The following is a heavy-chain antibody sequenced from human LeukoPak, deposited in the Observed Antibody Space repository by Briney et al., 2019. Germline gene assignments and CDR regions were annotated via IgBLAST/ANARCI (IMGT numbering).Heavy chain of an antibody. J-gene: IGHJ3*02. CDR1: GFTFSSYA. CDR2: ISGGGGST. CDR3: ARDTANDCSSTSCYSDAFDI. V-gene: IGHV3-23*01. D-gene: IGHD2-2*01. Sequence: GGSLRLSCAASGFTFSSYAMSWVRQAPGKGLEWVSAISGGGGSTYYADSVKGRFTISRDNSKNTLYLQMNSLRAEDTAVYYCARDTANDCSSTSCYSDAFDIWGQGTMVTVSS.